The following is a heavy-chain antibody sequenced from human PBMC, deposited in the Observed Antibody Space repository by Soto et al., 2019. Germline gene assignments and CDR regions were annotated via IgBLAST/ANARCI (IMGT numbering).Heavy chain of an antibody. CDR2: ISYDGSNK. V-gene: IGHV3-30*18. Sequence: SLRLSCAASGFTFSSYGMHWVRQTPGKGLEWVAVISYDGSNKYYADSVKGRFTISRDNSKNTLYLQMNSLRAEDTAVYYCAKCQYSSSSRGGYYYYYYGMDVWGQGTTVTVSS. CDR1: GFTFSSYG. D-gene: IGHD6-6*01. CDR3: AKCQYSSSSRGGYYYYYYGMDV. J-gene: IGHJ6*02.